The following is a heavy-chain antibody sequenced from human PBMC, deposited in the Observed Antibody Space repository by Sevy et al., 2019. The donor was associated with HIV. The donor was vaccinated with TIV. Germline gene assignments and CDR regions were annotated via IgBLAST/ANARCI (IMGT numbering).Heavy chain of an antibody. CDR1: GFTFDDYA. Sequence: GGSLRLSCAASGFTFDDYAMHWVRQAPGKGLEWVSDIIWNRGSIGYGVSVKGRFTISRDNAKKSLYLQMNSLRAEDTALYYCAKDTAQGDPGNFFDYWGQGTLVTVSS. CDR3: AKDTAQGDPGNFFDY. CDR2: IIWNRGSI. D-gene: IGHD2-21*02. J-gene: IGHJ4*02. V-gene: IGHV3-9*01.